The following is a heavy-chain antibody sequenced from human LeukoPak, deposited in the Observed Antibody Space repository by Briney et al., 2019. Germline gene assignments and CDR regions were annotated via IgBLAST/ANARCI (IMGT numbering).Heavy chain of an antibody. CDR3: AREDGAVAARGFDY. V-gene: IGHV3-33*01. Sequence: PGGSLRLSCAASGFTFSSYGMHWVRQAPGKGLEWVAVIWYDGSNKYYADSVKSRFTISRDNSKNTLYLQMNSLRAEDTAVYYCAREDGAVAARGFDYWGQGTLVTVSS. CDR1: GFTFSSYG. CDR2: IWYDGSNK. D-gene: IGHD6-19*01. J-gene: IGHJ4*02.